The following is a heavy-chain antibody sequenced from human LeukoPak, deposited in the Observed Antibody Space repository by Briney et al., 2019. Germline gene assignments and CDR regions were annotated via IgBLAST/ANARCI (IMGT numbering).Heavy chain of an antibody. Sequence: PGGSLRLSCAASGFTFDDYGMSWVRQAPGKGLEWVSSISSSSSYIYYADSVKGRFTISRDNAKNSLYLQMNSLRAEDTAVYYCARRGGVRSGPFDYWGQGTLVTVSS. V-gene: IGHV3-21*01. J-gene: IGHJ4*02. CDR1: GFTFDDYG. CDR2: ISSSSSYI. CDR3: ARRGGVRSGPFDY. D-gene: IGHD2-15*01.